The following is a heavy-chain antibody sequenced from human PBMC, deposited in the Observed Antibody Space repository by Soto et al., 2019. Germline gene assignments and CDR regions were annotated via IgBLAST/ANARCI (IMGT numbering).Heavy chain of an antibody. J-gene: IGHJ4*02. Sequence: EVQLVESGGGLVQPGGSLRLSCAASGFTFSSYWMHWVRQAPGKGLVWVSRVNGDGSSTSYADSVKGRFTISRDNVKNTLYLQMNRLRVEDTAVYYCARGGPYSSSEVDYWGQGTLVTVSS. CDR3: ARGGPYSSSEVDY. CDR1: GFTFSSYW. V-gene: IGHV3-74*01. D-gene: IGHD6-6*01. CDR2: VNGDGSST.